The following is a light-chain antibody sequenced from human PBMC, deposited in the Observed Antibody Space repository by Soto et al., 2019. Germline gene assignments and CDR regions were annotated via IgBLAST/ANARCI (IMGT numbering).Light chain of an antibody. Sequence: DIQMTQSPSTLSASVGDRVTITCRASQSISSWLAWYQQKPGKAPKLLIYKASSLESGVPSRFSGSGSGTEFTLTISSLQPDAFATYYCQQYHSYSTWTFGQGTKVEIK. CDR1: QSISSW. CDR2: KAS. J-gene: IGKJ1*01. V-gene: IGKV1-5*03. CDR3: QQYHSYSTWT.